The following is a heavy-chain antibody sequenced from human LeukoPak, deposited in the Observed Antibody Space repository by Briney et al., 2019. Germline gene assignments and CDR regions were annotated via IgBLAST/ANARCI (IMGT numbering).Heavy chain of an antibody. CDR2: IYYSGST. CDR3: ARDLGLRAAAGPDAFDI. J-gene: IGHJ3*02. Sequence: SETLSLTCTVSGGSISSSSYYWDWIRQPPGKGLEWIGSIYYSGSTYYNPSLKSRVTISVDTSKNQFSLKLSSVTAADTAVYYCARDLGLRAAAGPDAFDIWGQGTMVTVSS. V-gene: IGHV4-39*07. CDR1: GGSISSSSYY. D-gene: IGHD6-13*01.